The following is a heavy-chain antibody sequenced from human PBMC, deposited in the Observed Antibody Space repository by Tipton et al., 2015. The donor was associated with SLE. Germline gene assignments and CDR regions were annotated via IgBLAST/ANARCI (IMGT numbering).Heavy chain of an antibody. V-gene: IGHV4-59*01. D-gene: IGHD6-13*01. CDR2: IYYSGNT. CDR1: GGSISSYY. CDR3: AREGSSSSPGLVDP. J-gene: IGHJ5*02. Sequence: TLSLTCTVSGGSISSYYWSWIRQPPGKGLEWIGSIYYSGNTYYNPSLKSRVTISVDTSKNQFSLKLSSVTAADTAVYYCAREGSSSSPGLVDPWGQGTLVTVSS.